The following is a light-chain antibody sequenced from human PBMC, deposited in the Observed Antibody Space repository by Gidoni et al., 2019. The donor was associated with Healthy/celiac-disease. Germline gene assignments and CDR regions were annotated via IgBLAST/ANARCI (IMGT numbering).Light chain of an antibody. Sequence: EILWTHSPGTLSLSPGERAPLSCRASQSVRRSYSAWYQHKPGQAPRLFIYGASSSAPRIPDTFSGSGSGTDFTLTLSRLEPEDFAVYYCQHYGSSPPVTFGQGTRLEIK. CDR3: QHYGSSPPVT. CDR2: GAS. CDR1: QSVRRSY. J-gene: IGKJ5*01. V-gene: IGKV3-20*01.